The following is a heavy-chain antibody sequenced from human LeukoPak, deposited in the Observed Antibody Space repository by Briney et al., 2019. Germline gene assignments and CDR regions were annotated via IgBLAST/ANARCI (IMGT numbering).Heavy chain of an antibody. D-gene: IGHD1-26*01. V-gene: IGHV3-23*01. J-gene: IGHJ4*02. CDR1: GFTFSSHA. Sequence: PGGPLKLSCAASGFTFSSHAMSWVRQAPGKGLEWVSAISTSGGSTYYADSVKGRFTISRDNSKNTLYLQMNSLRAEDTAVYYCAKEPYSGSPLLDYWGQGTLVTVSS. CDR2: ISTSGGST. CDR3: AKEPYSGSPLLDY.